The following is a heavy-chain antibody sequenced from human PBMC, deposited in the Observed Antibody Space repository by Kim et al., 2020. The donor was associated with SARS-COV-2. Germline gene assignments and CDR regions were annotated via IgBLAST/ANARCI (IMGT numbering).Heavy chain of an antibody. J-gene: IGHJ4*02. D-gene: IGHD6-6*01. CDR3: ARLDYSSSSGAYYFDY. CDR2: IYYSGST. Sequence: SETLSLTCTGSGGSISPYYWTWIRQPPGKGLEWIGYIYYSGSTSYTPSLKSRVTITVDTSKNQFSLKLSSVTAADTAVYYCARLDYSSSSGAYYFDYWGQGTLVTVSS. CDR1: GGSISPYY. V-gene: IGHV4-59*08.